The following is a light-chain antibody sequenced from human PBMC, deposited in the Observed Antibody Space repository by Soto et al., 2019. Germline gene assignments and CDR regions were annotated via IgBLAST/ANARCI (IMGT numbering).Light chain of an antibody. CDR1: QSVTNY. CDR2: GAS. Sequence: VMTQSPATLSLSPGERATLSCRASQSVTNYLAWFQQKPGQAPRLLIYGASSRAIGIPDRFSGSVSGSDFILTINRLEPEDFAVYYCQQYGSSHTFGQGTRLEIK. CDR3: QQYGSSHT. V-gene: IGKV3-20*01. J-gene: IGKJ5*01.